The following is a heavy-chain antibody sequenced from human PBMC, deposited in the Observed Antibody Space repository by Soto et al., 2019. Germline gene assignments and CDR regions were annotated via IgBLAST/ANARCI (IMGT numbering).Heavy chain of an antibody. V-gene: IGHV1-24*01. CDR1: GYTLTELS. D-gene: IGHD3-3*01. CDR2: FDPEDGET. Sequence: ASVKVSCKVSGYTLTELSMHWVRQAPGKGLEWMGGFDPEDGETIYAQKFQGRVTMTEDTSTDTAYMELSSLRSEDTAVYYCATANYDSTSVFPTARYYNYMDVWGKGTTVTVSS. J-gene: IGHJ6*03. CDR3: ATANYDSTSVFPTARYYNYMDV.